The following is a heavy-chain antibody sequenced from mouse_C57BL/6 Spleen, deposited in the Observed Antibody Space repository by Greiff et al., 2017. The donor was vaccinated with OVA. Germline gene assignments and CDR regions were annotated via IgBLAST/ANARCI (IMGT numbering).Heavy chain of an antibody. CDR1: GFTFSSYA. CDR3: ARRGTTVVAKYFDV. Sequence: EVKVVESGGGLVKPGGSLKLSCAASGFTFSSYAMSWVRQTPEKRLEWVATISDGGSYTYYPDNVKGRFTISRDNAKNNLYLQMSHLKSEDTAMYYCARRGTTVVAKYFDVWGTGTTVTVSS. CDR2: ISDGGSYT. J-gene: IGHJ1*03. V-gene: IGHV5-4*03. D-gene: IGHD1-1*01.